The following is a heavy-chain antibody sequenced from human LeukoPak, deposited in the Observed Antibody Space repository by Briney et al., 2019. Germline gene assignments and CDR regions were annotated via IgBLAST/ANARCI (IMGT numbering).Heavy chain of an antibody. J-gene: IGHJ5*02. CDR3: ARQPISPPLLYNWFDP. Sequence: SETLSLTCAVYGGSFSGYYWSWIRQPPGKGLEWIGEINHSGSTNYNPSLKSRVTISVDTSKNQFSLKLSSVTAADTAVYYCARQPISPPLLYNWFDPWGQGTLVTVSS. CDR2: INHSGST. CDR1: GGSFSGYY. V-gene: IGHV4-34*01. D-gene: IGHD1-26*01.